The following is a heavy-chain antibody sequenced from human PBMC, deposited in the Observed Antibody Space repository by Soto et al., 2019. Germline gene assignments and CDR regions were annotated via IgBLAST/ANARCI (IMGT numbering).Heavy chain of an antibody. V-gene: IGHV4-61*01. D-gene: IGHD3-16*02. Sequence: QVQLQGSGPRLVKPSEALALSCTVSGVSVTGGNFFWCWFRQPPGKTLEWLGCISNSETTNSNPSLKSLLTLSFYTSRNQFSLSLNSVTAEDTAVYFCARGGLHLGEFSLGQVDSWGKASLVNVSS. CDR2: ISNSETT. J-gene: IGHJ4*02. CDR1: GVSVTGGNFF. CDR3: ARGGLHLGEFSLGQVDS.